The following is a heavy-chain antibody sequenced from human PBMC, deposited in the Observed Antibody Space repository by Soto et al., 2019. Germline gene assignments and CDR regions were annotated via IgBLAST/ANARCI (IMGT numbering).Heavy chain of an antibody. CDR2: IYTSGST. CDR3: ARGLRFSSSWYGWFDP. V-gene: IGHV4-4*07. CDR1: GGSISSYY. D-gene: IGHD6-13*01. J-gene: IGHJ5*02. Sequence: SETLSLTCTVSGGSISSYYWSWIRQPAGKGLEWIGRIYTSGSTNYNPSLKSRVTMSVDTSKNQFSLKLSSVTAADTAVYYCARGLRFSSSWYGWFDPWGQGTLVTVSS.